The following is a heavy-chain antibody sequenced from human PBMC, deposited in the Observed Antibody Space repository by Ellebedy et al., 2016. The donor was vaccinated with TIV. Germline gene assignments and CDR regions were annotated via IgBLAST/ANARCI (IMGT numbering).Heavy chain of an antibody. CDR2: ITSSSGNI. CDR1: GFTFSSYT. CDR3: ASSSGGGRFDY. Sequence: GESLKISCVASGFTFSSYTMNWVSQAPGKGLEWVSYITSSSGNIKYADSVSGRFTISRDNAKSSLYLQMNSLRADDTAVYFCASSSGGGRFDYWGQGTLVTVSS. V-gene: IGHV3-48*01. D-gene: IGHD6-6*01. J-gene: IGHJ4*02.